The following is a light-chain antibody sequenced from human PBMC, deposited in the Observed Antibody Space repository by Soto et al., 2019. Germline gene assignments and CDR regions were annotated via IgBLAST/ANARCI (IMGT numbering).Light chain of an antibody. V-gene: IGKV3-20*01. CDR2: GAS. CDR3: QQYGSS. CDR1: KSVSSSY. Sequence: EIVLTQSPGTLSLSPGERATLSCRASKSVSSSYLDWYQQKPGQAPRLIIYGASSRATGIPDRFSGSGSGTDFTRTISRLEPEDFAVYYCQQYGSSFGGGTKVEIK. J-gene: IGKJ4*01.